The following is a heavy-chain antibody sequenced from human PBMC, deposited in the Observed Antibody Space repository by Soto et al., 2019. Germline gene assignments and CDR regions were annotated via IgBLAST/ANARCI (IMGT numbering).Heavy chain of an antibody. V-gene: IGHV3-73*02. CDR3: VRAYENSNHYFDY. J-gene: IGHJ4*02. CDR1: GFTFHGST. Sequence: DAQVVESGGGLVQPGESLKLSCVGSGFTFHGSTMHWVRQASGKGLEWIGLISIKTNNYATVYAASVTGRFTLSRDDSENTAYLQMNSLKTEDTAVYYCVRAYENSNHYFDYWGQGTLVKVSS. D-gene: IGHD3-22*01. CDR2: ISIKTNNYAT.